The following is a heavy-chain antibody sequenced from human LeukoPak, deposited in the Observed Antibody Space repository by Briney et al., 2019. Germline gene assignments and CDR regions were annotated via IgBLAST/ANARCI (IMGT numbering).Heavy chain of an antibody. Sequence: GSLRLSCAASGFTFSSYGMSWVRQAPGKGLEWVSAISGSGGSTYYADSVKGRFTISRDNSKNTLYLQMNSLRAEDTAVYYCAKDSYGSSWAYYYMDVWGTGTTVTISS. J-gene: IGHJ6*03. CDR2: ISGSGGST. D-gene: IGHD6-13*01. V-gene: IGHV3-23*01. CDR1: GFTFSSYG. CDR3: AKDSYGSSWAYYYMDV.